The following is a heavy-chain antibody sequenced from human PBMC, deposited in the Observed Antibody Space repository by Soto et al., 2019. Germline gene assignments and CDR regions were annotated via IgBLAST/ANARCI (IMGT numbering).Heavy chain of an antibody. D-gene: IGHD2-15*01. CDR1: GGTISSYT. V-gene: IGHV1-69*04. CDR2: IIPILGIA. CDR3: ARESVVAANNWFDP. Sequence: GASVKVSCKASGGTISSYTISWVRQAPGQRLEWMGRIIPILGIANYAQKCQGRVTITADKSTSTAYIELSSLRSEDTVVYYCARESVVAANNWFDPWGQGTLVTVSS. J-gene: IGHJ5*02.